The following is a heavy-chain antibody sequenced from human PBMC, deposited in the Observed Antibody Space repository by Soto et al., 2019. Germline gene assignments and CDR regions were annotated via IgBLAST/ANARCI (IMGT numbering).Heavy chain of an antibody. Sequence: QVQLQESGPGLVKPSQTLSLTCTVSGGSISSGGYYWSWIRQHPGKGLEWIGYIYYSGSTYYNPTLKSRVTISVDTSENQFSLNLISVTAADTAVYYCARVRGGANWNYYGGMDVWGQGTTVSVSS. CDR1: GGSISSGGYY. CDR2: IYYSGST. CDR3: ARVRGGANWNYYGGMDV. V-gene: IGHV4-31*03. D-gene: IGHD3-10*01. J-gene: IGHJ6*02.